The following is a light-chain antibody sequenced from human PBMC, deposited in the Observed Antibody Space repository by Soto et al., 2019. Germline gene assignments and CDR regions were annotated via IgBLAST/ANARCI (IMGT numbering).Light chain of an antibody. CDR1: QSVSSSY. CDR2: GAS. Sequence: EIVWTQSPGTLSLSPGERATLSCRASQSVSSSYLAWYQQKPGQAPRLLIYGASSRATGIPDRFSGSVSGTDFTLTISRLEPEDFAVYYCQKYANSPYTFGQGTKLEIK. V-gene: IGKV3-20*01. CDR3: QKYANSPYT. J-gene: IGKJ2*01.